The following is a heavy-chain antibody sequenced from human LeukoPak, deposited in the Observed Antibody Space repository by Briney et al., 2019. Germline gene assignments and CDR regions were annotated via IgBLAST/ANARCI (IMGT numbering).Heavy chain of an antibody. CDR1: GGSISSHA. J-gene: IGHJ5*02. CDR3: AREADYTTSPGFDWFDP. D-gene: IGHD4-11*01. V-gene: IGHV4-59*11. CDR2: IFHTGTT. Sequence: PSETLSLTCTVSGGSISSHAWSWIRQAPGKGPEWIAYIFHTGTTNHNPSLKSRVTISLDTSKNQFSLKLRSVTAADTAVYYCAREADYTTSPGFDWFDPWGQGTLVTVPS.